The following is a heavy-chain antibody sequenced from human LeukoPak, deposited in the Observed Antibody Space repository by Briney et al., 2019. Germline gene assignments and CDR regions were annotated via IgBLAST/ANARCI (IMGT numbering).Heavy chain of an antibody. CDR3: ARDMGGSYYGTDY. V-gene: IGHV3-7*01. CDR2: IKQDGSEK. J-gene: IGHJ4*02. D-gene: IGHD1-26*01. CDR1: GFTFSSYW. Sequence: GGSLRLSCAASGFTFSSYWMSWVRQAPGKGLEWVASIKQDGSEKYYVDSVKGRFTISRDNAKNSLYLQMNSLRAEDTAVYYCARDMGGSYYGTDYWGQGTLVTVSS.